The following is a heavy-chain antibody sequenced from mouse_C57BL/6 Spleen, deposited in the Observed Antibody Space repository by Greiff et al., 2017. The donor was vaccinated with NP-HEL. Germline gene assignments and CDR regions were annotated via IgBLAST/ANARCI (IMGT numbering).Heavy chain of an antibody. CDR2: IDPSDSET. D-gene: IGHD2-10*01. CDR3: ARSVAYFYYFDY. J-gene: IGHJ2*01. CDR1: GYTFTSYW. V-gene: IGHV1-52*01. Sequence: QVQLKQPGAELVRPGSSVKLSCKASGYTFTSYWMHWVKQRPIQGLEWIGNIDPSDSETHYNQKFKDKATLTVDKSSSTAYMQLSSLTSEDSAVYYCARSVAYFYYFDYWGQGTTLTVSS.